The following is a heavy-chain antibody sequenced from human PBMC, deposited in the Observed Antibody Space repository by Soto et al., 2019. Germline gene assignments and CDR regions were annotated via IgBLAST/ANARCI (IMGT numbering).Heavy chain of an antibody. CDR2: ISAHNCNT. D-gene: IGHD1-1*01. V-gene: IGHV1-18*01. J-gene: IGHJ4*02. CDR1: GYAFTTYG. Sequence: QVHLVQSGAEVKKPGASVKVSCKGSGYAFTTYGITWVRQAPGQGLEWMGWISAHNCNTNYAQKLQGRVTVTRDTSSSTAYMVLRSLRSDDTAVYYGARGRYGDYWGQGALVTVSS. CDR3: ARGRYGDY.